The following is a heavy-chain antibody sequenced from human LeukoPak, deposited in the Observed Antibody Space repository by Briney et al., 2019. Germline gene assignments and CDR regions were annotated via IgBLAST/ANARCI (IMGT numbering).Heavy chain of an antibody. D-gene: IGHD3-22*01. Sequence: GRSLRLSCAASGFTFSSYSMNWVRQAPGKGLEWVSSISSSSSYIYYADSVKGRFTISRDNAKNSLYLQMNSLRAEDTAVYYCARDSDYYDSSGYPDAFDIWGQGTMVTVSS. J-gene: IGHJ3*02. CDR3: ARDSDYYDSSGYPDAFDI. CDR2: ISSSSSYI. V-gene: IGHV3-21*01. CDR1: GFTFSSYS.